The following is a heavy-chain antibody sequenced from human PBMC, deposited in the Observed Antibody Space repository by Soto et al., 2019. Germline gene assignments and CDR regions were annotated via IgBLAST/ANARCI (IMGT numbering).Heavy chain of an antibody. V-gene: IGHV3-23*01. CDR1: GFTFSSYA. Sequence: EVQLLESGGGLVQPGGSLRLSCAASGFTFSSYAMNWVHQAPGKGLEWVSVISGSDGSTYYADSVKGRFTISRDNSKNTLNLQMNSLRAEDTAVYYGARRSSSWYFDYWGQGTLVTVSS. CDR3: ARRSSSWYFDY. J-gene: IGHJ4*02. D-gene: IGHD6-13*01. CDR2: ISGSDGST.